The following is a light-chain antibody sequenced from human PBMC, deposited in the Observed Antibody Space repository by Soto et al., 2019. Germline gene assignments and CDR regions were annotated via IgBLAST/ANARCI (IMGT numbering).Light chain of an antibody. J-gene: IGKJ2*01. CDR2: GAY. CDR1: QTVSSN. CDR3: QQYNTWPLYT. V-gene: IGKV3-15*01. Sequence: IVMTQSPATLSVSPGEGATLSCRVSQTVSSNLAWYQQKPGQAPRLLIYGAYTRATGIPARFSGSGSETEFTLTISSLQSEDFALYYCQQYNTWPLYTFGQGTKLEIK.